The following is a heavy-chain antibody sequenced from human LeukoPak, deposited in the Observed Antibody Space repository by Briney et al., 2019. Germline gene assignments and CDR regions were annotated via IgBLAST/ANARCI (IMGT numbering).Heavy chain of an antibody. D-gene: IGHD3/OR15-3a*01. V-gene: IGHV4-59*01. Sequence: SETLSLTCTVSGGSISSYYWSWIRQPPGKGLEWIGYIYYSGSTNYNPSLKSRVTISVDTSKNQFSLKLSSVTAADTAVYYSARDASSWTGYPSGAFVIWGQGTMVTVSS. CDR3: ARDASSWTGYPSGAFVI. CDR1: GGSISSYY. J-gene: IGHJ3*02. CDR2: IYYSGST.